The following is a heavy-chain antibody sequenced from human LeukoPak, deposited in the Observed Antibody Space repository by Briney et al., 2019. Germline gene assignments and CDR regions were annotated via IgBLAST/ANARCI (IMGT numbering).Heavy chain of an antibody. Sequence: ASVKVSCKASGYSFTDYYINWVRQAPGQGLEWMGWINPNHGGTHYAQKFQGRVTMTRDTSITTAYMELRSLRSDDTAVYYCARDSPGPYYDFWSGYYSPSDYWGQGTLVTVSS. D-gene: IGHD3-3*01. V-gene: IGHV1-2*02. CDR1: GYSFTDYY. CDR3: ARDSPGPYYDFWSGYYSPSDY. CDR2: INPNHGGT. J-gene: IGHJ4*02.